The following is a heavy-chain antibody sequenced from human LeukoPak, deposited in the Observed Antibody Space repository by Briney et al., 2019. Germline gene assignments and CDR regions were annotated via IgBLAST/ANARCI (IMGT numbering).Heavy chain of an antibody. Sequence: GRSLRLSCAASGFTFSSYAMHWVRQAPGKGLEWVAVISYDGSNKYYADSVKGRFTISRDNSKNTLYLQMNSLRAEDTAVCYCARDGYYYDSSGYYYEYYYYGMDVWGQGTTVTVSS. D-gene: IGHD3-22*01. CDR3: ARDGYYYDSSGYYYEYYYYGMDV. J-gene: IGHJ6*02. V-gene: IGHV3-30*01. CDR1: GFTFSSYA. CDR2: ISYDGSNK.